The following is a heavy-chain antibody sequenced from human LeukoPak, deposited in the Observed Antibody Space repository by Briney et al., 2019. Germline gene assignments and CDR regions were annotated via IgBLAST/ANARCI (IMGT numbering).Heavy chain of an antibody. V-gene: IGHV3-23*01. CDR3: AKYRMVPAPSAFEI. CDR2: ISGSGGST. Sequence: GGSLRLSCVASGFTFSASAMTWVRQAPGKGLEWGSAISGSGGSTDYTDSVKGRFTISRDNSKNTLYLQMNSLRAEDTAVYYCAKYRMVPAPSAFEIWGQGTMVIVSS. CDR1: GFTFSASA. J-gene: IGHJ3*02. D-gene: IGHD3-10*01.